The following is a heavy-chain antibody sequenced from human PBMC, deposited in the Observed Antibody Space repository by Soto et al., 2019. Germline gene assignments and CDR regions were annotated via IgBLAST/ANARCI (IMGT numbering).Heavy chain of an antibody. D-gene: IGHD6-19*01. CDR2: VFHTGNT. J-gene: IGHJ4*02. CDR3: ARGSGWLDY. Sequence: QVQVQESGPGLVKPSETLSLTCTVSGGSITSNFWSWIRQPPGKGLEWIGYVFHTGNTNYNPSLKSRGTLSVDTSKNRLSLKLDSVTAADTAVYYCARGSGWLDYWGQGTLVTVSS. V-gene: IGHV4-59*08. CDR1: GGSITSNF.